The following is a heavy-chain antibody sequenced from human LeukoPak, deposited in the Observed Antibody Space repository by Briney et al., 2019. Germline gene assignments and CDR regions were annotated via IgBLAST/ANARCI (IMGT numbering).Heavy chain of an antibody. V-gene: IGHV1-69*01. CDR1: GGTFSSYA. Sequence: SVKVSCKASGGTFSSYAISWVRQAPGQGLEWMGGIIPIFGTANYAQKFQGRVTITADESTSTAYMELSSLRSEDTAVYYCASNSGIRGYFDYWGQGTLVTVSS. D-gene: IGHD7-27*01. CDR2: IIPIFGTA. J-gene: IGHJ4*02. CDR3: ASNSGIRGYFDY.